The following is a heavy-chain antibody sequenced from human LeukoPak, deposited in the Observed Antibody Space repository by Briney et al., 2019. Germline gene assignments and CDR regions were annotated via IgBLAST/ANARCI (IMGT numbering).Heavy chain of an antibody. D-gene: IGHD6-19*01. CDR2: IYYSGST. Sequence: SETLSLTCTVSGGTISSYYWSWIRQPPGKGLEWIGYIYYSGSTNSNPSLKSRVTISVDTSKNQFSLKLSSVTAVDTAVYYCAREYVAVAGNWFDPWGQGTLVTVSS. V-gene: IGHV4-59*01. CDR3: AREYVAVAGNWFDP. J-gene: IGHJ5*02. CDR1: GGTISSYY.